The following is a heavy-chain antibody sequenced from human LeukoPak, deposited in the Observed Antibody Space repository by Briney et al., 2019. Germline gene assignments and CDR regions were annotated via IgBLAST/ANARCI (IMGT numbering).Heavy chain of an antibody. Sequence: PSETQSLTCTVSGGSISSYYWSWIRQPPGKGLEWIGYIYYSGSTNYNPSLKSRVTISVDTSKNQFSLKLSSVTAADTAVYYCARVIWFGETSYFDYWGQGTLVTVSS. CDR2: IYYSGST. J-gene: IGHJ4*02. CDR3: ARVIWFGETSYFDY. CDR1: GGSISSYY. V-gene: IGHV4-59*01. D-gene: IGHD3-10*01.